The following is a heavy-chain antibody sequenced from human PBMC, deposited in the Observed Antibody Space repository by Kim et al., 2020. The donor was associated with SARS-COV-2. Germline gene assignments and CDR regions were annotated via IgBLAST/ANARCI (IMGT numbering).Heavy chain of an antibody. Sequence: ADSVKGRLPISRDNSKKRLYLQMNSLGAEDTAVDYGARRRGTATVTDIDYWGQGTLVTVSS. CDR3: ARRRGTATVTDIDY. J-gene: IGHJ4*02. V-gene: IGHV3-30*13. D-gene: IGHD4-4*01.